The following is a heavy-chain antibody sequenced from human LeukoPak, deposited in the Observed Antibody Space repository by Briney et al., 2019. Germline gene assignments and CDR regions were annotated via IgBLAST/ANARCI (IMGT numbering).Heavy chain of an antibody. CDR2: IIPIFGTA. J-gene: IGHJ6*03. Sequence: SVKVSCKASGGTFSSYAISWVRQAPGQGLECMGGIIPIFGTANYAQKFQGRVTITADESTSTAYMELSRLRSEDTAVYYCARGPAGYCSTTSCYTGGYYYMDVWGKGTTVTVSS. V-gene: IGHV1-69*13. CDR3: ARGPAGYCSTTSCYTGGYYYMDV. CDR1: GGTFSSYA. D-gene: IGHD2-2*02.